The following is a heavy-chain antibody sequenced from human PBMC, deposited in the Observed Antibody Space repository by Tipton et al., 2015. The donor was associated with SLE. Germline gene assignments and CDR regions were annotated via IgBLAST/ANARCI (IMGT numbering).Heavy chain of an antibody. CDR2: ISSSGRD. J-gene: IGHJ5*02. CDR3: ARQFAGWSYNWLDP. D-gene: IGHD6-19*01. CDR1: GGSFSGHN. Sequence: TLSLTCAVYGGSFSGHNWSWIRQPPGKGLEWIGSISSSGRDYYNPSLRSRVTISGDTSKNQFSLNLSSVTAADTAMYYCARQFAGWSYNWLDPWGQGTLVTVSS. V-gene: IGHV4-34*01.